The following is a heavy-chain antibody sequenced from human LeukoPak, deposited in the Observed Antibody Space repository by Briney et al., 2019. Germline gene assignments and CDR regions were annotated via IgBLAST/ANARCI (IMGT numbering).Heavy chain of an antibody. J-gene: IGHJ6*03. V-gene: IGHV4-4*07. D-gene: IGHD6-13*01. Sequence: NPSETLSLTCTVSGGSISSYYWSWIRQPAGKGLEWIGRIYTSGSTNYNPSLKSRVTMSVDTSKNQFSLKLSSVTAADTAVYYCARDFESSSWYGGYYYYYMDVWGKGTTVTVSS. CDR2: IYTSGST. CDR3: ARDFESSSWYGGYYYYYMDV. CDR1: GGSISSYY.